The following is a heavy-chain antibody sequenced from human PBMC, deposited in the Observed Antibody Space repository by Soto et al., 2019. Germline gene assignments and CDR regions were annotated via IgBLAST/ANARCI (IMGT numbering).Heavy chain of an antibody. J-gene: IGHJ4*02. Sequence: EVKLLESGGGLVQPGGSLRLSCGVSGYTVTSTGVNCVRHAPVKGLEWVSAISPNGQGIWYADSVKGRFTIYRDISRSTGFLQMYSLRAEDTAVYYCAKERQYPRDYFHYWGQETLVTVSS. CDR3: AKERQYPRDYFHY. V-gene: IGHV3-23*01. CDR2: ISPNGQGI. D-gene: IGHD2-2*01. CDR1: GYTVTSTG.